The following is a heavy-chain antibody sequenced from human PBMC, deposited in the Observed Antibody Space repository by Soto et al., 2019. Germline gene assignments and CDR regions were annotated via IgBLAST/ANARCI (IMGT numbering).Heavy chain of an antibody. J-gene: IGHJ4*02. Sequence: QLQLQESGPGLVKPSETLSLTCTVSGGSISSSSYYWGWIRQPPGKGLEWIGSIYYSGSTYYNPSLKSRVTISVDTSKNQFSLKMSSVTAADTAVYYCARRQEYCSSTSCPTFDYWGQGTLVTVSS. CDR3: ARRQEYCSSTSCPTFDY. V-gene: IGHV4-39*01. D-gene: IGHD2-2*01. CDR2: IYYSGST. CDR1: GGSISSSSYY.